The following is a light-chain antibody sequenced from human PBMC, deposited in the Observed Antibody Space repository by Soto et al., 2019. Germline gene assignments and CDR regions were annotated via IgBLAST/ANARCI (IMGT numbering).Light chain of an antibody. J-gene: IGLJ1*01. V-gene: IGLV2-23*02. CDR3: CSYARGSSYV. CDR1: SSDVGTYNL. CDR2: EVS. Sequence: QSALTQPASVSGSPGQSITISCTGTSSDVGTYNLVSWHQQHPGKAPNLMIYEVSKRPSGVSTRFSGSKSGNTASLTISGLQAEDEADYYCCSYARGSSYVFGTGTKLTVL.